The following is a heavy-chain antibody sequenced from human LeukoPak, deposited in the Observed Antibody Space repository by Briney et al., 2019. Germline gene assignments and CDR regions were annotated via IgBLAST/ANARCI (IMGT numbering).Heavy chain of an antibody. CDR1: GFTFRRHW. Sequence: GGSLRLSCAASGFTFRRHWMHWVRQAPGKGLVWVSRINGDGSATYYADSVKGRFSISRDNPKNTLYLHMHSLRADDTAVYYCARKEEMATNTDYWGQGTLVTVSS. D-gene: IGHD5-24*01. V-gene: IGHV3-74*01. CDR2: INGDGSAT. J-gene: IGHJ4*02. CDR3: ARKEEMATNTDY.